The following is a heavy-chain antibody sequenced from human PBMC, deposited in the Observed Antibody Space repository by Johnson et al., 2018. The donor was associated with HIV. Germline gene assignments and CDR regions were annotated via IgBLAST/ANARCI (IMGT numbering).Heavy chain of an antibody. CDR3: ARSCRDGYTCNAFDI. CDR1: GFTVSSNY. D-gene: IGHD5-24*01. CDR2: IYSGDNT. J-gene: IGHJ3*02. Sequence: VQLVESGGGLVQPGGSLRLSCAASGFTVSSNYMNWVRQAPGKGLEWVSVIYSGDNTYYADSVKGRFTISRDNSKNTLYLQMNSLRAEDTAVYYCARSCRDGYTCNAFDIWGQGTMVTVSS. V-gene: IGHV3-66*01.